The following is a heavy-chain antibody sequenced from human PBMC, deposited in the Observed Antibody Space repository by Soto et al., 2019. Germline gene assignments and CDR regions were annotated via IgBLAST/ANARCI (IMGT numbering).Heavy chain of an antibody. J-gene: IGHJ6*02. CDR2: ISHDGSNK. CDR3: AKAKYSSSWYSYGMDV. V-gene: IGHV3-30*18. Sequence: PGGSLRLSCAASGFTFSSYGKHWVRQAPCKGLEWVAVISHDGSNKYYADPVKGRFTISRDNSKNTLYLQMNSLRAEDTAVYYCAKAKYSSSWYSYGMDVWGQGTTVTVSS. D-gene: IGHD6-13*01. CDR1: GFTFSSYG.